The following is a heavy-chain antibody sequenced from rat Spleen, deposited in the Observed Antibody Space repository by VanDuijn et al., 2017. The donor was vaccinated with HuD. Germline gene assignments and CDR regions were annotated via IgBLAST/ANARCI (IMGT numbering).Heavy chain of an antibody. V-gene: IGHV5-7*01. CDR2: ISYDGSST. J-gene: IGHJ4*01. Sequence: EVQLVESGGGLVQPGRSLKLSCAASGFTFSDYNMAWVRQAPKKGLEWVATISYDGSSTYYRDSVKGRFTISRDNAKSTLYLQMDSLRSEDTATYYCAREGSDGPAWGQGASVTVSS. CDR1: GFTFSDYN. CDR3: AREGSDGPA. D-gene: IGHD1-12*02.